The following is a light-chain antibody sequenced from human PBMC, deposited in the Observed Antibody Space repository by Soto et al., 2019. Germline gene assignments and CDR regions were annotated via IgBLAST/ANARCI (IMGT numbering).Light chain of an antibody. Sequence: EIVLTQSPGTLSLSPGERVTLSCRASQSVSSSYLAWYQQKPGQAPRLLIYGASKRATGFPARFSGSGSGTDFTLTIRTLEPEDFAVYYCQQYGSSPRTFGQGTKVDI. CDR3: QQYGSSPRT. J-gene: IGKJ1*01. CDR1: QSVSSSY. V-gene: IGKV3-20*01. CDR2: GAS.